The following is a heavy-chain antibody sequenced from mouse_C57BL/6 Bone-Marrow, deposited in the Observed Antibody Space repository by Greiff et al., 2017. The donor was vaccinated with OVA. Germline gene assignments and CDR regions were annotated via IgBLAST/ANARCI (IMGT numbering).Heavy chain of an antibody. CDR3: ARRGYYDYDY. CDR1: GYTFTDYY. J-gene: IGHJ2*01. CDR2: INPYNGGT. V-gene: IGHV1-19*01. D-gene: IGHD2-4*01. Sequence: EVQLQQSGPVLVKPGASVKMSCKASGYTFTDYYMNWVKQSHGKSLEWIGVINPYNGGTSYNQKFKGKATLTVDKSSSTAYMELNSLTSEDSAVYYCARRGYYDYDYWGQGTTLTVSS.